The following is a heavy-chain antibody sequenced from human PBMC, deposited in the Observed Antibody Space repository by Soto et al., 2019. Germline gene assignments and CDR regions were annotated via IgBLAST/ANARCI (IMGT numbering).Heavy chain of an antibody. CDR2: IGTAGDT. CDR1: GFTFSSYD. Sequence: GGSLRLSCAASGFTFSSYDMHWVSQATGKGLEWVSAIGTAGDTYYPGSVKGRFTISRENAKNSLYLQMNSLRAEDTAVYYCARAYSSSWELRYYYGMDVWGQGTTVTVSS. J-gene: IGHJ6*01. CDR3: ARAYSSSWELRYYYGMDV. D-gene: IGHD6-13*01. V-gene: IGHV3-13*01.